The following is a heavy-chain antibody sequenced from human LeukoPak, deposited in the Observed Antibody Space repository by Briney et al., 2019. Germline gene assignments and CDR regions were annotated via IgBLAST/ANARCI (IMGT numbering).Heavy chain of an antibody. CDR1: GLTFSNNA. CDR3: AKGDYGYYYYMDV. D-gene: IGHD4-17*01. Sequence: GGSLRLSCAASGLTFSNNAMKWVRQAPGKGLEWDSTISGPGGSTYYGDSVKGRFTTSRDNSKNTVYLQMNSLRADDTAIYYCAKGDYGYYYYMDVWGKGTTVTVSS. CDR2: ISGPGGST. V-gene: IGHV3-23*01. J-gene: IGHJ6*03.